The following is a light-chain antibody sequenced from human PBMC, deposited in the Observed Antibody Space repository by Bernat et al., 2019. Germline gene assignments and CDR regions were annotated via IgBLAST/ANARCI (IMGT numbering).Light chain of an antibody. J-gene: IGKJ2*01. CDR2: DAS. V-gene: IGKV1-33*01. CDR3: LQYDNFPQT. Sequence: DIQITQSPPSLSASVGDRVTITCQARQDITNRLNWYQQKPGKPPTLLIYDASGLPGGVPPRFSGSGSVTNFSLSISRLQPEDFGTYYYLQYDNFPQTFGLGTK. CDR1: QDITNR.